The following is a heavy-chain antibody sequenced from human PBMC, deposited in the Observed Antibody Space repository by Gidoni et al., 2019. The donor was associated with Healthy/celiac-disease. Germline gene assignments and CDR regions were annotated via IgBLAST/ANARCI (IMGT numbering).Heavy chain of an antibody. CDR3: AKDQGYSGSLDY. CDR1: GFTFDDYA. V-gene: IGHV3-9*01. Sequence: EVQLVESGGGLVQPGRSLRLHCAASGFTFDDYAMHWVRQAPGKGLGWVSGISWNSGSIGYADSVKGRFTISRDNAKNSLYLQMNSLRAEDTALYYCAKDQGYSGSLDYWGQGTLVTVSS. CDR2: ISWNSGSI. D-gene: IGHD1-26*01. J-gene: IGHJ4*02.